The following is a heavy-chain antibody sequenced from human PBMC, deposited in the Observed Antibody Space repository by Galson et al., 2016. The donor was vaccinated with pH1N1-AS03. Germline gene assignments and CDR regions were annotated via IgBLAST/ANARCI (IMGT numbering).Heavy chain of an antibody. CDR2: INYSGIT. Sequence: ETLSLTCASHGGTFSGYYWSWIRQTPGKGLEWIGEINYSGITNYNPSLKSRFTISVDWSKSQFSLHLSSVTAADTAVYYLAGSECGVDCYRRTLDFWGQGTQVTVSS. CDR3: AGSECGVDCYRRTLDF. V-gene: IGHV4-34*08. CDR1: GGTFSGYY. D-gene: IGHD2-21*01. J-gene: IGHJ4*02.